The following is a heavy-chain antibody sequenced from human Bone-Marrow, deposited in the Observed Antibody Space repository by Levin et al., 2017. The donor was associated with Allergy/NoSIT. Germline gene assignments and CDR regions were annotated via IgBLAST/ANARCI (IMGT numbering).Heavy chain of an antibody. CDR2: IATGGRT. V-gene: IGHV3-23*01. J-gene: IGHJ4*01. Sequence: GGSLRLSCAASGFTFSNYAISWVRHAPGKGLEWISAIATGGRTYYSDSVKGRFSTSRDNSKNTVSLLMNNLRGEDTAVYYCGKETHASGWYTIDDWGQGTLVTVSS. CDR3: GKETHASGWYTIDD. D-gene: IGHD6-19*01. CDR1: GFTFSNYA.